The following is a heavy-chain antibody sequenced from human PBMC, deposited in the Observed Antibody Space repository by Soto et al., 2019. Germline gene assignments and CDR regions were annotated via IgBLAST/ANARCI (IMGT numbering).Heavy chain of an antibody. D-gene: IGHD6-13*01. J-gene: IGHJ6*02. CDR1: GYTFTTFG. Sequence: GASVKVSCKASGYTFTTFGISWVRQAPGQGLEWVGWISANNGNTKYSQKFQGRVSLTTETSASTAYMELRSLRSDDTAVYYCARDLAAAGNCCYYYGMDVWGQGTTVTVSS. V-gene: IGHV1-18*01. CDR2: ISANNGNT. CDR3: ARDLAAAGNCCYYYGMDV.